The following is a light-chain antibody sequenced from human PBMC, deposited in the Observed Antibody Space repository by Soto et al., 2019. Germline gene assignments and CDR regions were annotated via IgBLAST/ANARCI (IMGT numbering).Light chain of an antibody. CDR1: QSLLHTNVYIY. CDR3: MQALRTPIT. J-gene: IGKJ5*01. V-gene: IGKV2-28*01. CDR2: LGS. Sequence: DIVMTQSPLSLTVTPGEPASISCRSSQSLLHTNVYIYLDWYLQNPGQSPQLLIFLGSNRASGVPDRFSGSGSGTDFSLKISRVEAEDVGVYYCMQALRTPITFGQGTRLEIK.